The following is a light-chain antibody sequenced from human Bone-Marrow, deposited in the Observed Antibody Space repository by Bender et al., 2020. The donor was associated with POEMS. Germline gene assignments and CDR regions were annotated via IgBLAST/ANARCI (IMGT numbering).Light chain of an antibody. CDR1: SSNIGRNY. CDR3: AAWDDSLNGWV. J-gene: IGLJ3*02. CDR2: TNS. V-gene: IGLV1-47*02. Sequence: QSMLTQPPSASGPPGQRVTISCSGGSSNIGRNYVYWYQHLPGAAPRLLIHTNSQRPSGVPDRFSGSKSGASASLAISGLRSEDEATYFCAAWDDSLNGWVFGGGTKLTVL.